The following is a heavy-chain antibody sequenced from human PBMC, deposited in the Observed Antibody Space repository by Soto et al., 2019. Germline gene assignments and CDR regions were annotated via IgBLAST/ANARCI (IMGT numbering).Heavy chain of an antibody. J-gene: IGHJ5*02. Sequence: ASVKVSCKASGYTFTGYYMHWVRQAPGQGLEWMGWINPNSGGTNYAQKFQGWVTMTRDTSISTAYMELSRLRSDDTAVYYCARDGIAPAGRYNWFDPWGQGTLVTVSS. V-gene: IGHV1-2*04. CDR3: ARDGIAPAGRYNWFDP. D-gene: IGHD6-13*01. CDR1: GYTFTGYY. CDR2: INPNSGGT.